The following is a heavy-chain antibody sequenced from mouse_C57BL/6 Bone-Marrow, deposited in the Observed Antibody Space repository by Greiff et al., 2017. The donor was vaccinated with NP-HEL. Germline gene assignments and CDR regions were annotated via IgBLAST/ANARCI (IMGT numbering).Heavy chain of an antibody. Sequence: QVQLKESGAELVRPGASVTLSCKASGYTFTDYEMHWVKQTPVHGLEWIGAIDPETGGTAYNQKFKGKAILTADKSSSTAYMELRSLTSEDSAVYYCTRADYDAGWGQGTTLTVSS. D-gene: IGHD2-4*01. V-gene: IGHV1-15*01. CDR2: IDPETGGT. CDR3: TRADYDAG. CDR1: GYTFTDYE. J-gene: IGHJ2*01.